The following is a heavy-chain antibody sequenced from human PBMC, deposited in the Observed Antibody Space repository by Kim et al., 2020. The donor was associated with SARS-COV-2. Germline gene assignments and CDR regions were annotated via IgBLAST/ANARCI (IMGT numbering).Heavy chain of an antibody. D-gene: IGHD7-27*01. CDR2: KR. J-gene: IGHJ4*02. Sequence: KRNDVDSVRGRFTVSRDNAKNALYLQMNSLRAEDTAVYYCAGHVNWGWDYWGQGTLVTVSS. V-gene: IGHV3-7*03. CDR3: AGHVNWGWDY.